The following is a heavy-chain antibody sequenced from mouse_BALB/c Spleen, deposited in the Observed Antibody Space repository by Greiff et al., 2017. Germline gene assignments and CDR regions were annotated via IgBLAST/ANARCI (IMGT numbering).Heavy chain of an antibody. CDR1: GYSFTGYY. Sequence: VQLQQSGPELVKPGASVKISCKASGYSFTGYYMHWVKQSHVKSLEWIGRINPYNGATSYNQNFKDKASLTVDKSSSTAYMELHSLTSEDSAVYYCARGYGNYVEDYAMDYWGQGTSVTVSS. CDR2: INPYNGAT. V-gene: IGHV1-31*01. CDR3: ARGYGNYVEDYAMDY. J-gene: IGHJ4*01. D-gene: IGHD2-10*02.